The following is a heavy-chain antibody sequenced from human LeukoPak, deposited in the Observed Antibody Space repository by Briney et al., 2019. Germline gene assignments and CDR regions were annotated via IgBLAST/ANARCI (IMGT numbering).Heavy chain of an antibody. CDR1: GFTFSSYG. J-gene: IGHJ4*02. CDR3: AKDFLAGSWYYFDY. Sequence: GGSLRLSCAASGFTFSSYGMHWVRQAPGKGLEWVAVIWYDGSNKYYADSVKGRFTISRDNSTNTLYLQMNSLRAEDTALYYCAKDFLAGSWYYFDYWGQGTLVTVSS. D-gene: IGHD6-13*01. CDR2: IWYDGSNK. V-gene: IGHV3-33*06.